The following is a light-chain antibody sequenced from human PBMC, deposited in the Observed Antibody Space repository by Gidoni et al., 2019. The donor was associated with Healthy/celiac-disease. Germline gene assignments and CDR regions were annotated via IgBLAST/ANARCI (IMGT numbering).Light chain of an antibody. CDR3: QQYGSSSGYT. Sequence: EIVLTQSPGPLSLSPGERATLSCRASQSVSSSYLAWYQQKPGQAPRLLIYGASSRATGSPDRFSGSGSGTDVTLTISRLEPEDFAVYYCQQYGSSSGYTFGQGTKLEIK. CDR1: QSVSSSY. J-gene: IGKJ2*01. V-gene: IGKV3-20*01. CDR2: GAS.